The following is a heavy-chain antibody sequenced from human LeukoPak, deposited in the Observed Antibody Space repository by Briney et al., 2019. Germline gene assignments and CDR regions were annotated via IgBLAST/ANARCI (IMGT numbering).Heavy chain of an antibody. D-gene: IGHD6-19*01. CDR1: GGSFSGYY. J-gene: IGHJ4*02. CDR2: INHSGST. Sequence: SETLSLTCAVYGGSFSGYYWSWIRQPPGKGLVWIGEINHSGSTNYNPSLKSRVTISVDTSKNQFSLKLSSVTAADTAVYYCARGSGWNFDYWGQGTLVTVSS. V-gene: IGHV4-34*01. CDR3: ARGSGWNFDY.